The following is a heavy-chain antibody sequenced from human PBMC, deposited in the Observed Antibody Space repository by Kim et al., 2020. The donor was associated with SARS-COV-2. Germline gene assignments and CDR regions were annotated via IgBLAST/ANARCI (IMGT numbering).Heavy chain of an antibody. CDR2: ISGSGGST. J-gene: IGHJ2*01. D-gene: IGHD2-21*02. V-gene: IGHV3-23*01. CDR3: ATPGPYCGGDCYSGAPSSNWYFDL. Sequence: GGSLRLSCAASGFTFSSYAMSWVRQAPGKGLEWVSAISGSGGSTYYADSVKGRFTISRDNSKNTLYLQMNSLRAEDTAVYYCATPGPYCGGDCYSGAPSSNWYFDLWGRGTLVTVSS. CDR1: GFTFSSYA.